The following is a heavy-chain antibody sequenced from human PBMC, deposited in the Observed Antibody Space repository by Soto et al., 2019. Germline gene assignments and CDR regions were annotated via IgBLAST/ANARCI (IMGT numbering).Heavy chain of an antibody. CDR3: AKERGYYYDSSGDDAFDI. V-gene: IGHV3-9*01. CDR2: ISGNSGSI. Sequence: SLRLSCVASGFTFDDYAMHWVRQAPGKGLEWVSGISGNSGSIGYADSVKGRFTISRDNAKNSLYLQMNSLRAEDTALYYCAKERGYYYDSSGDDAFDIWGQGTMVTVSS. CDR1: GFTFDDYA. D-gene: IGHD3-22*01. J-gene: IGHJ3*02.